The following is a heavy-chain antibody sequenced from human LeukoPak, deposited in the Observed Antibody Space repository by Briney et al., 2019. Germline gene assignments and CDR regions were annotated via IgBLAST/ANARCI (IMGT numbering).Heavy chain of an antibody. J-gene: IGHJ4*02. CDR1: GYTFTSYG. V-gene: IGHV1-18*01. Sequence: ASVKVSCKASGYTFTSYGISWVRQAPGQGLEWMGWISAYNGNTNYAQKLQGRVTMTTDTSTSTAYKELRSLRSDDTAVYYCARAEVGATAVDYWGQGTLVTVSS. D-gene: IGHD1-26*01. CDR3: ARAEVGATAVDY. CDR2: ISAYNGNT.